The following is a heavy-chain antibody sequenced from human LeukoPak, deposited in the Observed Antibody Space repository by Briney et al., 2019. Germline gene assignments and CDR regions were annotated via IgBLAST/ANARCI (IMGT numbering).Heavy chain of an antibody. CDR3: AKDRPYGSSWSYYFDS. V-gene: IGHV3-30*18. J-gene: IGHJ4*02. D-gene: IGHD6-13*01. CDR2: ISFDGSNK. CDR1: GFTFNHYG. Sequence: GGSLRLSCAASGFTFNHYGMHWVRQAPGKGLEWVAAISFDGSNKLYADSVKGRFTISRDNSKNTLNLEMNSLRADDTAVFYCAKDRPYGSSWSYYFDSWGQGTLVTVSS.